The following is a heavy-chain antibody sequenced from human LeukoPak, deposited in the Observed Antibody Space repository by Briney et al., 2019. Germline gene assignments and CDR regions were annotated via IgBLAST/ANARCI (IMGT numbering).Heavy chain of an antibody. D-gene: IGHD6-13*01. V-gene: IGHV5-51*01. CDR2: IDPDNSAT. CDR3: VRRPRQQHYALDV. Sequence: GESLKISCKGSGYSFTTYWIGWVRQMPGKGLEWMAIIDPDNSATRYSPSFRGQVTISADKSISTAYLQWSSLKASDTAVYYCVRRPRQQHYALDVWGQGTTVTVSS. CDR1: GYSFTTYW. J-gene: IGHJ6*02.